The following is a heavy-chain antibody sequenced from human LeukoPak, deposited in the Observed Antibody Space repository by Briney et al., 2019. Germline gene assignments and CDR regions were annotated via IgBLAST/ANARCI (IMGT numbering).Heavy chain of an antibody. J-gene: IGHJ3*02. CDR3: AKRWEYGSGVDDAFDI. CDR1: GVTFSSYW. V-gene: IGHV3-74*01. Sequence: GGSLRLSCAASGVTFSSYWMHWVRQAPGKGLVWVSRINTDGSSTSYADSVKGRFTISRDNSKNTLYLQMNSLRAEDTAVYYCAKRWEYGSGVDDAFDIWGQGTMVTVSS. CDR2: INTDGSST. D-gene: IGHD3-10*01.